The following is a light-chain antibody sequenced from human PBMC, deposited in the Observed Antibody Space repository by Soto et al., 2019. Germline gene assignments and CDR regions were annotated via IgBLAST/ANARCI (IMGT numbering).Light chain of an antibody. Sequence: QSALTQPASVSGSPGQSITISCTGTSSDVGTYNFVSWYQQHPGTVPKLIIFDVSNRPSGVSHRFSGSKSGNTASLTISGLQAEDEADYYFSSYTSSSNLVVFGGGTKLTVL. CDR3: SSYTSSSNLVV. CDR2: DVS. V-gene: IGLV2-14*03. J-gene: IGLJ3*02. CDR1: SSDVGTYNF.